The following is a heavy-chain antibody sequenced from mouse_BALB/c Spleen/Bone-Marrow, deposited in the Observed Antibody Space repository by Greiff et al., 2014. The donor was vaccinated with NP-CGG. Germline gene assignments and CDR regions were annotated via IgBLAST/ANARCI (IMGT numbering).Heavy chain of an antibody. D-gene: IGHD2-3*01. CDR2: ISSGGSYT. CDR1: GFTFSSYT. V-gene: IGHV5-6-4*01. CDR3: TRDLYDGYYYYAMDY. Sequence: DVHLVESGGGLVKPGGSLKLSCAASGFTFSSYTMSWVRQTPEKRLEWAATISSGGSYTYYPDSVKGRFTISRDNAKNTLYLQMSSLKSEDTAMYYCTRDLYDGYYYYAMDYWGQGTSVTVSS. J-gene: IGHJ4*01.